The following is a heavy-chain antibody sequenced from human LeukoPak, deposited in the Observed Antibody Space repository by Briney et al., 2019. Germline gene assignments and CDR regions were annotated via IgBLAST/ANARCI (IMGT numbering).Heavy chain of an antibody. CDR1: GFTFDDYA. CDR2: ISWNSGSI. CDR3: AKGWGDWGYYFDY. J-gene: IGHJ4*02. D-gene: IGHD3-16*01. Sequence: GGSLRLSCAASGFTFDDYAMHWVRHAPGKGLEWVSGISWNSGSIGYADSVKGRFTISRDNAKNSLYLQMNSLRAEDTALYYCAKGWGDWGYYFDYWGQGTLVTVSS. V-gene: IGHV3-9*01.